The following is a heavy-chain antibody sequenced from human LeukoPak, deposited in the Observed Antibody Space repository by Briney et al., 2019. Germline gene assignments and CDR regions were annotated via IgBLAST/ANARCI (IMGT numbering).Heavy chain of an antibody. D-gene: IGHD5-18*01. V-gene: IGHV3-21*01. J-gene: IGHJ4*02. CDR2: ISSSSSYI. Sequence: GGSLRLSCAASGFTFSSYSMNWVRQAPGKGLEWVSSISSSSSYIYYADSVKGRFTISRDNAKNSLYLQMNSLRAEDTAVYYCALYGGYSYGRHGWGQGTLVTVSS. CDR3: ALYGGYSYGRHG. CDR1: GFTFSSYS.